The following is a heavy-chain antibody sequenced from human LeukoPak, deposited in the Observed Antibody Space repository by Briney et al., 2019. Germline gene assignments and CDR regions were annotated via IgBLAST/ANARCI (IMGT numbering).Heavy chain of an antibody. CDR3: ARGARGGAGSDAFDI. D-gene: IGHD6-19*01. CDR2: IKQGGIEK. J-gene: IGHJ3*02. V-gene: IGHV3-7*04. CDR1: GFTLSNHW. Sequence: GGSLRLSCAASGFTLSNHWMIWVRQAPGKGLECVANIKQGGIEKYYLDSVKGRFTISRDNAKNSVYLQMNSLRAGDTAVYYCARGARGGAGSDAFDIWGQGTMVTVSS.